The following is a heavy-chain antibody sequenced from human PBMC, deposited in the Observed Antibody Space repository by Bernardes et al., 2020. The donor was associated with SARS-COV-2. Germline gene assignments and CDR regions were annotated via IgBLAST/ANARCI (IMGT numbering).Heavy chain of an antibody. CDR2: ISYDGSEK. J-gene: IGHJ6*02. V-gene: IGHV3-30*18. D-gene: IGHD3-22*01. Sequence: GSLSLSCAASGFVVSRYGMHWVRPAPGKGLEWVAVISYDGSEKYYGDSVKGRFTISRDNSKNTLYLQMNSLRAEDTAVYYCAKERPVNRVVANYYYYAMDVWGQGTTVAVSS. CDR3: AKERPVNRVVANYYYYAMDV. CDR1: GFVVSRYG.